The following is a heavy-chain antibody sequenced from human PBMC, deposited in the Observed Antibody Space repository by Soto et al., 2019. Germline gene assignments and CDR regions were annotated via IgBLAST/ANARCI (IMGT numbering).Heavy chain of an antibody. CDR2: ISSAGNP. V-gene: IGHV4-39*01. J-gene: IGHJ2*01. D-gene: IGHD3-10*01. Sequence: QLRQSGPGLVKPPETLSLTCSVSGASITSGDYYWGWIRQPPGKGLEWIGSISSAGNPYYNPSLQSRVTFSIATSTNEFSFRLTSATAADTAVYYCVRTVGSSWFFDLWGRGTLITVSS. CDR1: GASITSGDYY. CDR3: VRTVGSSWFFDL.